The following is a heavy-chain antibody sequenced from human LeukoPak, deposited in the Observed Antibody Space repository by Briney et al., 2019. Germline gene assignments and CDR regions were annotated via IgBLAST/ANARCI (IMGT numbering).Heavy chain of an antibody. CDR1: GVTFSSYG. J-gene: IGHJ4*02. CDR3: AKDYYDYVWGSYPFDY. D-gene: IGHD3-16*02. CDR2: ISYDGSNK. V-gene: IGHV3-30*18. Sequence: PGGSLRLSCAASGVTFSSYGMHWVRQAPGKGLEWVAVISYDGSNKYYADSVKGRFTISRDNSKNTLYLQMNSLRAEDTAVYYCAKDYYDYVWGSYPFDYWGQGTLVTVSS.